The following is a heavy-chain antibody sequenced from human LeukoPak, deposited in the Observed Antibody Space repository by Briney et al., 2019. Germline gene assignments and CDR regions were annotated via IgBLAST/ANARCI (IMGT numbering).Heavy chain of an antibody. J-gene: IGHJ6*02. CDR2: ISSSSSTI. V-gene: IGHV3-48*01. Sequence: PGGSLRLSCAASGFTFSSYSMNWVRQAPGKGLEWVSYISSSSSTIYYADSVEGRFTISRDNAKNSLYLQMNSLRAEDTAVYYCARDQRSYYYGSGSYYKVYYYGMDVWGQGTTVTVSS. CDR1: GFTFSSYS. D-gene: IGHD3-10*01. CDR3: ARDQRSYYYGSGSYYKVYYYGMDV.